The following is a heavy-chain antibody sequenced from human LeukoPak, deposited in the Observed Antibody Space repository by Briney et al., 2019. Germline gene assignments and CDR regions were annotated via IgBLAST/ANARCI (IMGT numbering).Heavy chain of an antibody. Sequence: ASVKDSFKASGYTFTSNYMHWVRQAPGQGLEWMGIIHPSGGNTNYAQKFQGRVAMTRDTSTSTVYMELSSLRSEDTAIYYCARDCSSTRCQGPVFDNWGQGTLVTVSS. J-gene: IGHJ4*02. CDR1: GYTFTSNY. CDR2: IHPSGGNT. D-gene: IGHD2-2*01. V-gene: IGHV1-46*01. CDR3: ARDCSSTRCQGPVFDN.